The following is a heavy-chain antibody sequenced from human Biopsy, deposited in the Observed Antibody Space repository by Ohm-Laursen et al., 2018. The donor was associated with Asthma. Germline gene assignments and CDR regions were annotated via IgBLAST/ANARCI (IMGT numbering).Heavy chain of an antibody. CDR3: TRHNDY. D-gene: IGHD1-14*01. CDR1: GFSLSSSGAN. V-gene: IGHV2-70*04. Sequence: TQTLTLTCPFSGFSLSSSGANVNWIRQPPGKALEWLARIDWEEDKFYSTSLRTRLTISKGSSEDQVVLTMTNMGPVDTATYYCTRHNDYWGPGVLVTVSS. J-gene: IGHJ4*02. CDR2: IDWEEDK.